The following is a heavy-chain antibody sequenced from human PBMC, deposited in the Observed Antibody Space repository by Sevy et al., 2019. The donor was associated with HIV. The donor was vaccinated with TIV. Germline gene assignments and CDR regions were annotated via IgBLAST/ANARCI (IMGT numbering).Heavy chain of an antibody. CDR3: TRVGGFYDKGFDS. J-gene: IGHJ4*02. V-gene: IGHV4-34*01. CDR2: IHQSGST. CDR1: GASFSDYY. D-gene: IGHD3-22*01. Sequence: SETLSLTCSVFGASFSDYYWSWIRQPPGKGLEWIGEIHQSGSTNYNPSLRIRVIISVDRSMNQFSLNLRSVTAADTAVYFCTRVGGFYDKGFDSWCQGTLVTVSS.